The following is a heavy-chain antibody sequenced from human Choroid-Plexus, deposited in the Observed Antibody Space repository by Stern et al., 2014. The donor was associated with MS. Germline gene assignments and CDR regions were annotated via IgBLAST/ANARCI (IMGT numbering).Heavy chain of an antibody. V-gene: IGHV4-30-2*01. CDR1: GYSITSAAFS. D-gene: IGHD2-2*01. CDR2: MYYGGSP. Sequence: LQLVESGSGLVKPSQTLSLTCSVSGYSITSAAFSWTWIRQAPGKGLAWMGCMYYGGSPLYSRALRSRFNMSVDTSKNQFALGLNSGTAADTAVYYCARGRSRVHPPLDPWGQGTLVTVSS. J-gene: IGHJ5*02. CDR3: ARGRSRVHPPLDP.